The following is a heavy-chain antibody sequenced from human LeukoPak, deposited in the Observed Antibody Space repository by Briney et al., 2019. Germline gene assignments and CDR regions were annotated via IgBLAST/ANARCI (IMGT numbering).Heavy chain of an antibody. J-gene: IGHJ5*02. CDR3: ARVLRDGSGSSNWFDP. Sequence: SQTLSLTCTVSGGSISSGGYYWSWIRQHPEQGLEWIGYIYYSGSTYYNPSLKSRVTISVDTSKNQFSLKLSSVTAADTAVYYCARVLRDGSGSSNWFDPWAREPWSPSPQ. CDR2: IYYSGST. D-gene: IGHD3-10*01. CDR1: GGSISSGGYY. V-gene: IGHV4-31*03.